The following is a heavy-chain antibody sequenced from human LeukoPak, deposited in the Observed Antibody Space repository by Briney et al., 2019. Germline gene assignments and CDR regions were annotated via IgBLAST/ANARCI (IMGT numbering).Heavy chain of an antibody. CDR2: IYTSGST. Sequence: SETLSLTCTVSGGSISSYYWSWIRQPAGKGLEWIGRIYTSGSTNYNPSLKSRVTMSVDTSKNQFSPKLSSVTAADTAVYYCARVRASYCSSTSCYYYYGMDVWGQGTTVTVSS. D-gene: IGHD2-2*01. V-gene: IGHV4-4*07. CDR1: GGSISSYY. J-gene: IGHJ6*02. CDR3: ARVRASYCSSTSCYYYYGMDV.